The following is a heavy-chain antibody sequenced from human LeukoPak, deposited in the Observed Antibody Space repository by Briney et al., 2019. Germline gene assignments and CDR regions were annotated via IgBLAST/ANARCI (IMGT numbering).Heavy chain of an antibody. J-gene: IGHJ3*02. CDR1: GFTFSSYS. CDR3: ARVATMVRVPLDALDI. Sequence: PGGSLRLSCAASGFTFSSYSMNWVRQAPGKGLEWVSSISSSSSYIYYADSVKGRFTISRDNAKNSLYLQMDSLRVEDTAVYYCARVATMVRVPLDALDIWGQGTMVSVSS. CDR2: ISSSSSYI. D-gene: IGHD3-10*01. V-gene: IGHV3-21*01.